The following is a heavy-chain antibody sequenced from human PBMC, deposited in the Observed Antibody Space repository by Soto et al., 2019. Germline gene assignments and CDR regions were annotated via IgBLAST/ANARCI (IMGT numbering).Heavy chain of an antibody. CDR1: GFTFSSYD. D-gene: IGHD3-10*01. V-gene: IGHV3-30*03. J-gene: IGHJ6*02. Sequence: QVQLVESWGGVVQTGRSLRLSCAASGFTFSSYDMHWVRQAPGKGLEWVVVISYDGSNKYSADSVNGRFTISRDNSENTLYLQMHSLRTEDTTVYYCARGFGSGSLYGMDVWGQGTTVTVSS. CDR3: ARGFGSGSLYGMDV. CDR2: ISYDGSNK.